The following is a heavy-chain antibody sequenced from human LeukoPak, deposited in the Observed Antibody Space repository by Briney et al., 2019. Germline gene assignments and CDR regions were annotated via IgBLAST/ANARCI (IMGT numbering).Heavy chain of an antibody. Sequence: PSETLSLTCGVYGGSFYGYSWTWIRQPPGKGLEWIGDIDDSGSTNYKPSLRSRLSISIATSKKQFSLRLRSVTAAHSDVYYCARGPPPVVAVRTNWFDPWGQGIPVTVSS. D-gene: IGHD2-15*01. J-gene: IGHJ5*02. CDR1: GGSFYGYS. CDR2: IDDSGST. V-gene: IGHV4-34*01. CDR3: ARGPPPVVAVRTNWFDP.